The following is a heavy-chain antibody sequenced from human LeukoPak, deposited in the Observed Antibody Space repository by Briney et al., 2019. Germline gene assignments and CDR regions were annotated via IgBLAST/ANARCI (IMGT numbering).Heavy chain of an antibody. CDR1: GGSISSYY. V-gene: IGHV4-4*07. D-gene: IGHD3-10*01. J-gene: IGHJ4*02. Sequence: PSETLSLTCTVSGGSISSYYWSWIRQPAGKGLEWIGRIYTSGSTNYNPSLKSRVTMSVDTSKNQFSLKLSSVTAADTAVYYCARAGGLLWFGELYPGFDYWGQGTLVTVPS. CDR3: ARAGGLLWFGELYPGFDY. CDR2: IYTSGST.